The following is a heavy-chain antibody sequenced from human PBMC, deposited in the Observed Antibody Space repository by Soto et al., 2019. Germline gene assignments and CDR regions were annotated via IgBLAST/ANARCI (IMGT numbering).Heavy chain of an antibody. CDR3: AKGTKTPYYYMDV. D-gene: IGHD1-1*01. CDR2: ISGSGGST. Sequence: EVQLLESGGGLVQPGGSLRLSCAASGFTFSSYAMSWVRQAPGKGLEWVSAISGSGGSTYYADSAKGRFTISRDNSKNTRYLQMNSLRAEDTAVYYCAKGTKTPYYYMDVWGNGTTVTVSS. J-gene: IGHJ6*03. V-gene: IGHV3-23*01. CDR1: GFTFSSYA.